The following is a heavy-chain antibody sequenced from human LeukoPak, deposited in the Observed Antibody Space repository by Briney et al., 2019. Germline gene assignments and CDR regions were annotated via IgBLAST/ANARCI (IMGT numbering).Heavy chain of an antibody. CDR2: ISSTGGSI. CDR1: GFTFTFYA. Sequence: GGSLRLSCAASGFTFTFYAMTWVRQAPGQGLEWVSTISSTGGSIYYADSVKGRFTISRDNSKNTLYLQMNSLRAEDTAVYYCAKRGDWGSSFPLGFGYWGQGTLVTVSS. V-gene: IGHV3-23*01. J-gene: IGHJ4*02. CDR3: AKRGDWGSSFPLGFGY. D-gene: IGHD7-27*01.